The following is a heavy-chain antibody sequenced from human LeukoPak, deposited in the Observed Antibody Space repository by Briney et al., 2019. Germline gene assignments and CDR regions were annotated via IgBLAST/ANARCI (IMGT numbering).Heavy chain of an antibody. Sequence: SVKVSCKASGGTFNNFAICWVRQAPGQGLEWMGGIFPVFGTLTYAQKFQGRVTITADESTRTAHMELSSLRSDDTAVYYCARGPHTSSWYKHAFDIWAQGTMVTVSS. CDR3: ARGPHTSSWYKHAFDI. D-gene: IGHD6-13*01. V-gene: IGHV1-69*01. CDR1: GGTFNNFA. CDR2: IFPVFGTL. J-gene: IGHJ3*02.